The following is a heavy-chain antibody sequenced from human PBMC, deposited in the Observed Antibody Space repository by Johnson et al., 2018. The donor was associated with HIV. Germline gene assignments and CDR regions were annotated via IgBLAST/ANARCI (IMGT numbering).Heavy chain of an antibody. V-gene: IGHV3-30*04. Sequence: VQLVESGGGVVQPGRSLRLSCAASGFTFSSYAMHWVRQAPGKGLEWVAVISYDGSNKYYADSVKGRFTISRDNSKNTLNLQMNSLRAEDTAVYYCARDRPSKWLRSNDDAFDIWGQGTMVTVSS. CDR2: ISYDGSNK. J-gene: IGHJ3*02. D-gene: IGHD5-12*01. CDR1: GFTFSSYA. CDR3: ARDRPSKWLRSNDDAFDI.